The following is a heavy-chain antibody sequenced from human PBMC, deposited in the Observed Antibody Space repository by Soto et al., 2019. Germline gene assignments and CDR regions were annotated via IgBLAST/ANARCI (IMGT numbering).Heavy chain of an antibody. CDR3: AHSLVTGYCSGASCYSGFWFDP. CDR2: IYWDADK. J-gene: IGHJ5*02. Sequence: QITLKESGRTLVKPTQTLTLTCTFSGFSLSTSGVGVGWIRQPPGKALEWLALIYWDADKRYSPSLKSRLTITKDTSKNQVVLTLTSMDPVDTATYYCAHSLVTGYCSGASCYSGFWFDPWGQGPMVTVSS. D-gene: IGHD2-15*01. V-gene: IGHV2-5*02. CDR1: GFSLSTSGVG.